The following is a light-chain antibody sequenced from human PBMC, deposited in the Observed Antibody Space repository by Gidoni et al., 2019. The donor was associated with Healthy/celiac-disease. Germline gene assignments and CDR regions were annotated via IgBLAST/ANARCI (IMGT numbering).Light chain of an antibody. V-gene: IGLV1-40*01. CDR3: QSYDSSLSGWV. CDR1: SSNIGAGYD. Sequence: QSVLTQPPSLSVAPGHSVIISCTGSSSNIGAGYDVHWYQQLPGTAPKLLIYGNSNRPTGVPDRFSGSKSGTSASLAITGLQAEDEADYYCQSYDSSLSGWVFGGGTKLTVL. CDR2: GNS. J-gene: IGLJ3*02.